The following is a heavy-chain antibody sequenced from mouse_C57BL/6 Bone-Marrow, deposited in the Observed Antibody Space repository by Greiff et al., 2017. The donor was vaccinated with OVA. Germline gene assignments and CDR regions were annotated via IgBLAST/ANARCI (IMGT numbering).Heavy chain of an antibody. D-gene: IGHD1-1*01. J-gene: IGHJ3*01. V-gene: IGHV1-63*01. CDR3: ARNYGSAWFAY. Sequence: QVHVKQSGAELVRPGTSVKMSCKASGYTFTNYWIGWAKQRPGHGLEWIGDIYPGGGYTNYNEKFKGKATLTADKSSSTAYMQFSSLTSEDSAIYNCARNYGSAWFAYWGQGTLVTVSA. CDR2: IYPGGGYT. CDR1: GYTFTNYW.